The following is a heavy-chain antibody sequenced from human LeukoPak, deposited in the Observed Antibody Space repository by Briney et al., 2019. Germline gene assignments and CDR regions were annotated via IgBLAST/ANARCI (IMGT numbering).Heavy chain of an antibody. CDR1: GGSISSSSYY. CDR3: ARDGYSYGLNY. Sequence: SETLSLTCTVSGGSISSSSYYWGWIRQPPGKGLEWIGSIYYSGSTNYNPSLKSRVTISVDTSKNQFSLKLSSVTAADTAVYYCARDGYSYGLNYWGQGTLVTVSS. CDR2: IYYSGST. D-gene: IGHD5-18*01. V-gene: IGHV4-39*07. J-gene: IGHJ4*02.